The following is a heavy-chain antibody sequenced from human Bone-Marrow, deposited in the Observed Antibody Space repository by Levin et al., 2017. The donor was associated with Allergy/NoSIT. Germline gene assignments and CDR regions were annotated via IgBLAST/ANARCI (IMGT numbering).Heavy chain of an antibody. Sequence: GESLKISCAASGFTFSSYAMSWVRQAPGKGLDWVSAISGSGTSTYYADSVKGRFTISRDNSMTTLYLQMYSLRAEDTAVYYCAKGAGWVAGAVALIWGQGTLVTVSS. J-gene: IGHJ4*02. CDR2: ISGSGTST. CDR3: AKGAGWVAGAVALI. CDR1: GFTFSSYA. V-gene: IGHV3-23*01. D-gene: IGHD6-19*01.